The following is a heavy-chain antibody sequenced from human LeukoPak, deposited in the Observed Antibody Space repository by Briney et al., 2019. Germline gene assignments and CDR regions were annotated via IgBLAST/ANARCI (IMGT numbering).Heavy chain of an antibody. CDR2: ISSSSKTI. CDR1: GFTFSTYS. CDR3: ARDPGGYDGFAFDI. Sequence: GGSLRRSCAASGFTFSTYSMNWVRQAPGKGLEWVSYISSSSKTIYYRDSVKGRFTISRDNAKKSVYLQMNSLRDEDTAVYYCARDPGGYDGFAFDIWGQGTMVTVSS. J-gene: IGHJ3*02. D-gene: IGHD5-12*01. V-gene: IGHV3-48*02.